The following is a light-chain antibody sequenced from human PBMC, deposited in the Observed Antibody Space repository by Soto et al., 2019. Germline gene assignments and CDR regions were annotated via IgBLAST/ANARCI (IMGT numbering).Light chain of an antibody. V-gene: IGKV3-20*01. J-gene: IGKJ5*01. CDR1: QSVSSSY. CDR3: QQYGSSPIT. Sequence: EIVLTQSPGTLSLSPGERATLSCRVSQSVSSSYLAWYQQKPGQAPRLLIYGASSRPTGIPDRFSGSGSGTDFTLTISRLEPEDVAVYYCQQYGSSPITFGQGTRLQIK. CDR2: GAS.